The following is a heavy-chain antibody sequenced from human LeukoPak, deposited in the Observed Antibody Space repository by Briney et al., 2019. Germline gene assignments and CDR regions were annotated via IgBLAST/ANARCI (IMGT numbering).Heavy chain of an antibody. V-gene: IGHV1-46*01. CDR2: INPNGGST. CDR3: ARESFDGMDV. Sequence: ASVTVSCKASGYIFTNYYVHWVRQAPGQGLEWMGIINPNGGSTNYAQKFQGRVNMTRDTSTSTVYMEVSSLRSEDTAMYFCARESFDGMDVWGQGTTVTVSS. D-gene: IGHD3-10*01. CDR1: GYIFTNYY. J-gene: IGHJ6*02.